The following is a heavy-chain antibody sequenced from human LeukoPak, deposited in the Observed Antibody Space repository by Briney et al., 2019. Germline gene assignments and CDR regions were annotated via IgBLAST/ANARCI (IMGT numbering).Heavy chain of an antibody. CDR2: MNPNSGNT. J-gene: IGHJ6*03. CDR1: GYTFTSYD. D-gene: IGHD3-3*01. CDR3: ARESLEWLPSYYYYMDV. V-gene: IGHV1-8*01. Sequence: ASVKVSCKASGYTFTSYDINWVRQATGQGLEWMGWMNPNSGNTGYAQKFQGRVTMTRNTSISTAYMELSSLRAEDTAVYYCARESLEWLPSYYYYMDVWGKGTTVTVSS.